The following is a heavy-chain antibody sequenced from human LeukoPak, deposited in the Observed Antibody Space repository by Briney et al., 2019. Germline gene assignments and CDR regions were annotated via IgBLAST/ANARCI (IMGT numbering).Heavy chain of an antibody. V-gene: IGHV3-48*03. CDR2: ISSSGSTI. CDR3: AARYCSGGSCRGVGAFDI. Sequence: PGGSLRLSCAASRFTFSSYEMNWVRQAPGKGLEWVSYISSSGSTIYYADSVKGRFTISRDNAKNSLYLQMNSLRAEDTAVYYCAARYCSGGSCRGVGAFDIWGQGTMVTVSS. J-gene: IGHJ3*02. CDR1: RFTFSSYE. D-gene: IGHD2-15*01.